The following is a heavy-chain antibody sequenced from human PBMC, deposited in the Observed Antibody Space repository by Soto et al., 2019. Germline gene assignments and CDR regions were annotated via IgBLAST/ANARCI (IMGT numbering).Heavy chain of an antibody. Sequence: QITLRESGPTLVQPTQTLTLTCTLSGVSLSTSGEGVGWIRQPPGKALEWLALIYWDDDKRFSPSLKSRLAITRDISKNQAVMTMTDMAPEDTAIYYCAHRQRTVVVGAPFDLWGQGSQVTVSS. J-gene: IGHJ4*02. D-gene: IGHD2-15*01. CDR2: IYWDDDK. V-gene: IGHV2-5*02. CDR3: AHRQRTVVVGAPFDL. CDR1: GVSLSTSGEG.